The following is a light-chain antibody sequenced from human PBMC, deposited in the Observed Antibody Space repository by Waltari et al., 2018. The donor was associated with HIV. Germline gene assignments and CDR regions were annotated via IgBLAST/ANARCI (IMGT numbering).Light chain of an antibody. V-gene: IGLV1-40*01. CDR1: RSNISARYD. J-gene: IGLJ7*01. CDR2: GNT. Sequence: QSVLTHQPSVSRAPDQTVTISLTRSRSNISARYDIHCYQHLPGRAPNLLIYGNTNRPSGVPDRFSGSQSGTSASLVITGLQAEDEADYYCQSYDRSLSGGVFGGGTRLTVL. CDR3: QSYDRSLSGGV.